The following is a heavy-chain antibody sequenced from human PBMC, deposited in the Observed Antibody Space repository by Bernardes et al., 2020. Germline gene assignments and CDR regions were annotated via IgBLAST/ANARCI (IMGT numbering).Heavy chain of an antibody. Sequence: GGSLRLSCAASGFTFSSYAMSWVRQAPGKGLEWVSAISGSGGSTYYADSVKGRFTISRDNSKNTLYLQMNSLRSDDTAVYYCARSTSWKGAFDIWGQGTMVTVSS. CDR3: ARSTSWKGAFDI. CDR2: ISGSGGST. J-gene: IGHJ3*02. V-gene: IGHV3-23*01. CDR1: GFTFSSYA. D-gene: IGHD2-2*01.